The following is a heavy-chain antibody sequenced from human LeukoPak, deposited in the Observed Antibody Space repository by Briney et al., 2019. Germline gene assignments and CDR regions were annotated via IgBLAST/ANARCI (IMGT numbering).Heavy chain of an antibody. Sequence: GGSLRLSCTASGFTFSSYSMNWVRQAPGKGLEWVSSISSSSSYIYYADSVKGRFTISRDNAKNSLYLQMNSLRAEDTAVYYCARDRITMVRGVISYYFDYWGQGTLVTVSS. D-gene: IGHD3-10*01. J-gene: IGHJ4*02. CDR2: ISSSSSYI. V-gene: IGHV3-21*01. CDR3: ARDRITMVRGVISYYFDY. CDR1: GFTFSSYS.